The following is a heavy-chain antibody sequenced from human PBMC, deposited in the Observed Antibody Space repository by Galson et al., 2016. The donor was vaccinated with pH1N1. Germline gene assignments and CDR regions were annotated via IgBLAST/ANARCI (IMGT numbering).Heavy chain of an antibody. CDR2: INQDGSQK. CDR3: ARAIGASGAF. Sequence: LRLSCAGSRSSFSDYWMHWVRQAPGKGLEWVANINQDGSQKYYVDSVRGRFTISRDNAKNSLYLQMNSLRAEDTAVYYCARAIGASGAFWGQGTLVTVSS. D-gene: IGHD6-13*01. CDR1: RSSFSDYW. V-gene: IGHV3-7*01. J-gene: IGHJ4*02.